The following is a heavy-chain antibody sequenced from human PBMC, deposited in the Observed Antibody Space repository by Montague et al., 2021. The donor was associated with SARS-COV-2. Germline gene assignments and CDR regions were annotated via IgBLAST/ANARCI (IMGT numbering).Heavy chain of an antibody. D-gene: IGHD3-22*01. CDR1: GGSISSYY. J-gene: IGHJ3*02. CDR2: MSYGEST. V-gene: IGHV4-59*12. Sequence: SETLSLTCTVSGGSISSYYWSWIRQPPGKGLEWIGYMSYGESTXXXPSXXXRVTISVDTTKNQFSLKLSSVTAANTAVYYCGRATNGDLPKRNGMTVVVRGSAGTFNIWGQGTVVTVSS. CDR3: GRATNGDLPKRNGMTVVVRGSAGTFNI.